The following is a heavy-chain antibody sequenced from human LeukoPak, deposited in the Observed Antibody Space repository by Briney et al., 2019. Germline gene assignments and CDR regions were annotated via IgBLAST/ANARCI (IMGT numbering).Heavy chain of an antibody. CDR2: INHSGST. J-gene: IGHJ6*03. D-gene: IGHD6-13*01. CDR1: GGSFSGYY. CDR3: ARLRPGIAAAAYYYYYMDV. V-gene: IGHV4-34*01. Sequence: PSETLSLTCAVYGGSFSGYYWSWIRQPPGKGLEWIGEINHSGSTNYNPPLKSRVTISVDTSKNQFSLKLSSVTAADTAVYYCARLRPGIAAAAYYYYYMDVWGKGTTVTISS.